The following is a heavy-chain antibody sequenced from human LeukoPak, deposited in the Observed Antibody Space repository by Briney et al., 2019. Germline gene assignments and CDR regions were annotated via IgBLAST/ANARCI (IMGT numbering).Heavy chain of an antibody. CDR1: GYTYTGYY. J-gene: IGHJ4*02. Sequence: ASVKVSCKASGYTYTGYYMHWVRQAPGQGLEWMGWINPNSGGTNYAQKFQGSVTITRDASISTDYMELSRRRSDDTAVDYCARDQLGRWEPTTPSYWVQGTLVTVSS. V-gene: IGHV1-2*02. D-gene: IGHD1-26*01. CDR2: INPNSGGT. CDR3: ARDQLGRWEPTTPSY.